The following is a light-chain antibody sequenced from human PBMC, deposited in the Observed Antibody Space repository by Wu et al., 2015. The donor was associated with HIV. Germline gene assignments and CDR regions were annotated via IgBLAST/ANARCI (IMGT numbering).Light chain of an antibody. CDR1: HSIGSDY. J-gene: IGKJ3*01. V-gene: IGKV3D-20*02. Sequence: EIVMTQSPATLSVSPGERATLSCRASHSIGSDYLAWYQQRAGQAPRLLIYGASNRATGIPDRFSGSGSGTDFTLTISSLEPEDFAVYYCQERRNWPRFTFGPGTKVDIK. CDR3: QERRNWPRFT. CDR2: GAS.